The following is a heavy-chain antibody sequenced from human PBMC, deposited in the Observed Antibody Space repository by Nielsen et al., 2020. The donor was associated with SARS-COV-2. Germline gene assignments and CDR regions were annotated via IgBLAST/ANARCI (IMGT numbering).Heavy chain of an antibody. J-gene: IGHJ6*02. CDR2: ISYDGSNK. D-gene: IGHD6-19*01. Sequence: GGSLRLSCAASGFTFSSYGMHWVRQAPGKGLEWVAVISYDGSNKYYADSVKGRFTISRDNSKNTLYLQMNSLRAEDTALYYCATLAYSSEYGMDVWGQGTTVTVSS. CDR1: GFTFSSYG. CDR3: ATLAYSSEYGMDV. V-gene: IGHV3-30*03.